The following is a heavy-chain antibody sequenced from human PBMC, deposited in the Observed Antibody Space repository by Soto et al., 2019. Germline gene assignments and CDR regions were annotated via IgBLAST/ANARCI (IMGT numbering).Heavy chain of an antibody. J-gene: IGHJ5*02. CDR3: ARARGGDSGDYASLFDR. CDR2: MYTKERT. CDR1: GGSITNYY. V-gene: IGHV4-4*07. D-gene: IGHD4-17*01. Sequence: PSETLSLTCTVSGGSITNYYWSWIRQPAGKGLEWIGRMYTKERTNYNLSFKSRVTMSVDTSKNQFSLKVTSMTAADTAVYFCARARGGDSGDYASLFDRWGQGNLVTVSS.